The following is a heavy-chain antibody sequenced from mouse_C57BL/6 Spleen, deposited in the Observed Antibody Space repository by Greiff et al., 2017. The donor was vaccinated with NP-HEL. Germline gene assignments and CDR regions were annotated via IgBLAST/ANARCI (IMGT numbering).Heavy chain of an antibody. CDR3: ARSSGYDGWFAY. Sequence: VQLKESGPGMVKPSQSLSLTCTVTGYSITSGYDWHWIRHFPGNKLEWMGYISYSGSTNYNPSLKSRISITHDTSKNHFFLKLNSVTTEDTATYYCARSSGYDGWFAYWGQGTLVTVSA. CDR2: ISYSGST. V-gene: IGHV3-1*01. D-gene: IGHD3-2*02. J-gene: IGHJ3*01. CDR1: GYSITSGYD.